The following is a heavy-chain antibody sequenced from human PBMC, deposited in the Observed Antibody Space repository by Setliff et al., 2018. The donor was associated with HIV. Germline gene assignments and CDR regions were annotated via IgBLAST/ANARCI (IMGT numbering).Heavy chain of an antibody. V-gene: IGHV1-18*01. J-gene: IGHJ4*02. CDR2: ISAYDDDT. Sequence: GASVKVSCKASNYTFTNYAITWVRQAPGQRPEWMGWISAYDDDTKYAQKFHNRLSMTADTSTTTAYMDLRGLTSDDTGVYYCARVGLSAVPFPTVYWGQGTLVTVS. D-gene: IGHD4-4*01. CDR3: ARVGLSAVPFPTVY. CDR1: NYTFTNYA.